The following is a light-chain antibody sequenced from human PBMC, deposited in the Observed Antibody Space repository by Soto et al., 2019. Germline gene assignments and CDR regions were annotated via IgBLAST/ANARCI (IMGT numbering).Light chain of an antibody. CDR3: QSFDTSLSGFVV. V-gene: IGLV1-40*01. CDR1: SSNIGAGSD. Sequence: QSVLTQPPSMSGAPGQRVTISCTGSSSNIGAGSDVHWYQQHPGTAPKLLIFDNNNRPSGVPDRFSGSKSDTSASLAITGLQAEDEADYYCQSFDTSLSGFVVFGGGTKVTVL. J-gene: IGLJ2*01. CDR2: DNN.